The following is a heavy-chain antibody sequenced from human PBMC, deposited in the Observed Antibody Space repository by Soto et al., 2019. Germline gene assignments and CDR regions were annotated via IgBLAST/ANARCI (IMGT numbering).Heavy chain of an antibody. CDR3: GRGVFYDTSGYSPFDY. CDR1: GGSISTYC. D-gene: IGHD3-22*01. Sequence: TLSLTCAVSGGSISTYCWSWIRQPPGKGLEWIGYIDYSGTTNYNTSLASRVTMSVDTSKNQFSLNLSSVTAADTAVYYCGRGVFYDTSGYSPFDYWGQGTLVTVSS. CDR2: IDYSGTT. J-gene: IGHJ4*02. V-gene: IGHV4-59*01.